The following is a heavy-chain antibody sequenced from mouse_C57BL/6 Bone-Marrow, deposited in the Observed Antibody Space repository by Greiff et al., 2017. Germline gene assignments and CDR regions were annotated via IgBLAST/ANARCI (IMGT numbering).Heavy chain of an antibody. J-gene: IGHJ2*01. Sequence: EVQLQQSGPELVKPGASVKISCKASGYTFTDYYMNWVKQSHGQSLEWIGDINPNNGGTSYNQKFKGKATLTVDKSSSTAYMELRSLTSEDSAVYYCATFITTVVPYYFDYWGQGTTLTVSS. V-gene: IGHV1-26*01. D-gene: IGHD1-1*01. CDR1: GYTFTDYY. CDR2: INPNNGGT. CDR3: ATFITTVVPYYFDY.